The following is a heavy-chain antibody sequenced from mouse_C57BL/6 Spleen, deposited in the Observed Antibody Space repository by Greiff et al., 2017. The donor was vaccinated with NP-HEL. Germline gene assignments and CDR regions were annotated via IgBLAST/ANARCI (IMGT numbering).Heavy chain of an antibody. CDR2: IDPSDSYT. D-gene: IGHD1-1*01. V-gene: IGHV1-69*01. CDR1: GYTFTSYW. J-gene: IGHJ4*01. CDR3: ARGHYGSRGAMDY. Sequence: QVQLQQPGAELVMPGASVKLSCKASGYTFTSYWMHWVKQRPGQGLEWIGEIDPSDSYTNYNQKFKGKATLTVDKSSSTAYMQLSSLTSEDSAVYYCARGHYGSRGAMDYWGQGTSVTVSS.